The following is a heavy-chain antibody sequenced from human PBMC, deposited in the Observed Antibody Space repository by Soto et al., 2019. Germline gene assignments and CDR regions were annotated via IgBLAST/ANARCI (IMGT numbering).Heavy chain of an antibody. CDR1: GGSITSGGYY. Sequence: SETLSLTCTVSGGSITSGGYYWSWIRQHPGKGLEWIGDIYNSGSTYYTPSLKSRVAISVDTSKNHFSLKLSSVTAADTAVYYCASRKSSPYFDYWGQGTLVTVSS. V-gene: IGHV4-30-4*01. J-gene: IGHJ4*02. CDR2: IYNSGST. D-gene: IGHD3-10*01. CDR3: ASRKSSPYFDY.